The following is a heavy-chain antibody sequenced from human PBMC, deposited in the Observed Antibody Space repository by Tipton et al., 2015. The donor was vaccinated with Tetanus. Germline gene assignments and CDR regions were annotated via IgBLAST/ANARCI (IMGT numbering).Heavy chain of an antibody. J-gene: IGHJ4*02. Sequence: SLRLSCSASGFTFSDYAMHWVRQAPGKGLEYVSGIRRSGRNTYYANSVKGRFTISRDNSRNTLYLQMTSLRADDTAVFYCVKDILGSGWFFFDYWGQGTLVAVSS. V-gene: IGHV3-64D*08. CDR2: IRRSGRNT. D-gene: IGHD6-19*01. CDR3: VKDILGSGWFFFDY. CDR1: GFTFSDYA.